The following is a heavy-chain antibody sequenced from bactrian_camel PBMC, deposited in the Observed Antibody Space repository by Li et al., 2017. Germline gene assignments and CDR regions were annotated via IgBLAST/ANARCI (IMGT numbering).Heavy chain of an antibody. J-gene: IGHJ6*01. CDR3: ATTGFGY. Sequence: QLVESGGGLVLPGGSLRLSCAASGFTYRRYCMNWFRQAPGKEREGVAAIYGGGGSALYADSVKGRFIVSRDNAKNTVYLQMNSLKVEDTALYYCATTGFGYWSQGTQVTVS. V-gene: IGHV3S25*01. CDR2: IYGGGGSA. CDR1: GFTYRRYC. D-gene: IGHD5*01.